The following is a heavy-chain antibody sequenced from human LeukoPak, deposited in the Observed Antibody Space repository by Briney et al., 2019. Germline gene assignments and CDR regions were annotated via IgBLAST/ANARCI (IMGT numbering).Heavy chain of an antibody. CDR1: GFTFSTYA. CDR3: AKSPVVRGVTNFDY. J-gene: IGHJ4*02. CDR2: ISGSGGST. Sequence: GGSLRLSCAASGFTFSTYAMSWVRQAPGKGLEWVSAISGSGGSTYYADSVKGRFTISRDNSKNTLYLQMNSLRAEDTAVYYCAKSPVVRGVTNFDYWGQGTLVTVSS. D-gene: IGHD3-10*01. V-gene: IGHV3-23*01.